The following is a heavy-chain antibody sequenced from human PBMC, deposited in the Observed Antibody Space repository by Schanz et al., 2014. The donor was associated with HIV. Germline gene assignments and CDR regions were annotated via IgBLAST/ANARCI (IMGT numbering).Heavy chain of an antibody. CDR1: EFIFSSYA. D-gene: IGHD3-10*01. J-gene: IGHJ6*02. Sequence: QVQLVESGGGVVQPGRSLRLSCAASEFIFSSYAMHWVRQTPGKGLEWVAVIWYDGSNKYYADSVKGRFTISRDNSKNTLYLQMNSLRAEDTAVYYCAKGSSLWSFYYGMDAWGQGTTVTVSS. CDR2: IWYDGSNK. CDR3: AKGSSLWSFYYGMDA. V-gene: IGHV3-33*03.